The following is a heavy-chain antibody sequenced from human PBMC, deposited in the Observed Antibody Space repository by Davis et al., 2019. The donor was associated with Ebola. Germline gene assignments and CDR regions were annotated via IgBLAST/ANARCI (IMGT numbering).Heavy chain of an antibody. CDR1: GGSISSYY. Sequence: GSLRLSCTVSGGSISSYYWSWIRQPPGKGLEWIGYIYYSGSTNYNPSLKSRVTISVDTSKNQFSLKLSSVTAADTAVYYCARAYSNYAPYYYGMDVWGQGTTVTVSS. J-gene: IGHJ6*02. CDR2: IYYSGST. CDR3: ARAYSNYAPYYYGMDV. D-gene: IGHD4-11*01. V-gene: IGHV4-59*08.